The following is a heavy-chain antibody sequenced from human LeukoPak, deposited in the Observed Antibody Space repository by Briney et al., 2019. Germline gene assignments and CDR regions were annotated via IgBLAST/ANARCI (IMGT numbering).Heavy chain of an antibody. D-gene: IGHD2-15*01. CDR1: GFTLTNHG. V-gene: IGHV3-23*01. Sequence: GGSVRLSCAVSGFTLTNHGVSWVRQAPGKGLEWVSIITGTGGRYYGDSVKGRFILSRDNSKNTVYMQMSSLRAEDTATYYCAKDYCRGGNCPFPFLDSWGQGTLVTVSS. J-gene: IGHJ4*02. CDR2: ITGTGGR. CDR3: AKDYCRGGNCPFPFLDS.